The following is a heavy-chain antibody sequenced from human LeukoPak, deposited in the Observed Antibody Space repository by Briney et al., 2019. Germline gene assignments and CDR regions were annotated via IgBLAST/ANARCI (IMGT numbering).Heavy chain of an antibody. D-gene: IGHD3-10*01. V-gene: IGHV4-39*07. J-gene: IGHJ4*02. CDR2: IYYSGST. CDR3: ASLASFGDYVDY. CDR1: GGSISSSSYY. Sequence: SETLSLTCTVSGGSISSSSYYWGWIRQPPGKGLEWIGSIYYSGSTYYNPSLKSRVTISVDTSKNQFSLKLSSVTAADTAVYYCASLASFGDYVDYWGQGTLVTVSS.